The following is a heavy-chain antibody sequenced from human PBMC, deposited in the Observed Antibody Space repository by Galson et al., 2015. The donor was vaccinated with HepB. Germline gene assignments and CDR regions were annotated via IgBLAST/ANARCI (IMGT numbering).Heavy chain of an antibody. V-gene: IGHV1-69*04. CDR2: IIPILGIA. J-gene: IGHJ4*02. Sequence: SVKVSCKASGGTFSSYAISWVRQAPGQGLEWMGRIIPILGIANYAQKFQGRVTITADKSTSTGYMELSSLRSEDTAVYYCARDWYYYDSSGYYYYFDFWGQGSLVTVSS. CDR1: GGTFSSYA. D-gene: IGHD3-22*01. CDR3: ARDWYYYDSSGYYYYFDF.